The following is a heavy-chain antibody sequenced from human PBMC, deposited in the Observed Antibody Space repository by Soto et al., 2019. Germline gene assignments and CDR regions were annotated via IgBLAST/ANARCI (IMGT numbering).Heavy chain of an antibody. Sequence: GGSLRLSCAASGFTFSSYAMSWVRQAPGKGLEWVSAISGSGGSTYYADSVKGRFTISRDNSKNTLYLKMNSLRAEDTAVYYCAKALGAVTRITSNYYGMDVWGQGTTVTVSS. J-gene: IGHJ6*02. V-gene: IGHV3-23*01. CDR3: AKALGAVTRITSNYYGMDV. CDR1: GFTFSSYA. D-gene: IGHD3-16*01. CDR2: ISGSGGST.